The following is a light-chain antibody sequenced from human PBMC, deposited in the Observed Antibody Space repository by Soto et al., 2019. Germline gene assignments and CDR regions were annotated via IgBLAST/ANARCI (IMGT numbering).Light chain of an antibody. V-gene: IGLV1-44*01. CDR1: ISNIARNT. J-gene: IGLJ3*02. Sequence: QAVVTQPPSASVTPGQRATISCSGSISNIARNTVNWYQQLPGTAPKLLIYTNDQRPSGVPARFSASKSETSASLAISGLQSADGADYYCAAWDDSLNAGVFGGGTTVTVL. CDR3: AAWDDSLNAGV. CDR2: TND.